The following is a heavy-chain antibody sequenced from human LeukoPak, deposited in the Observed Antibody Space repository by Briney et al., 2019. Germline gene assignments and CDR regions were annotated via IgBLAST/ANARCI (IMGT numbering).Heavy chain of an antibody. V-gene: IGHV1-69*06. CDR2: IIPIFGTA. CDR1: GYTFISYG. CDR3: ARGIAARNYYYYYMDV. J-gene: IGHJ6*03. D-gene: IGHD6-25*01. Sequence: SVKVSCKAFGYTFISYGISWVRQAPGQGLEWMGGIIPIFGTANYAQKFQGRVTITADKSTSTAYMELSSLRSEDTAVYYCARGIAARNYYYYYMDVWGKGTTVTVSS.